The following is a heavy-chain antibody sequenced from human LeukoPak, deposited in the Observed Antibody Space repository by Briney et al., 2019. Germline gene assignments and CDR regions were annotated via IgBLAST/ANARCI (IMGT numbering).Heavy chain of an antibody. Sequence: RESGPALVKPTQTLTLTCTFSGFSRRTRGMGVGWIRQPPGKALEWLSRIDWDDDKYYSTSLKTRLTISKDTSKNQVVLTMTNMDPVDTATYYCARFYYYDSSGPRDAFDIWGQGTMVTVSS. CDR3: ARFYYYDSSGPRDAFDI. J-gene: IGHJ3*02. D-gene: IGHD3-22*01. CDR1: GFSRRTRGMG. V-gene: IGHV2-70*11. CDR2: IDWDDDK.